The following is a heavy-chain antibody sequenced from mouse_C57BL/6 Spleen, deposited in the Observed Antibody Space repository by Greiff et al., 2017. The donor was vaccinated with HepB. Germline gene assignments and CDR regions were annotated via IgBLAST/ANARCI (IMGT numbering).Heavy chain of an antibody. Sequence: EVQGVESGGGLVKPGGSLKLSCAASGFTFSSYAMSWVRQTPEKRLEWVATISDGGSYTYYPDNVKGRFTISRDNAKNNLYLQMSHLKSEDTAMYYCARGITVVATRYFDVWGTGTTVTVSS. V-gene: IGHV5-4*01. CDR3: ARGITVVATRYFDV. CDR2: ISDGGSYT. J-gene: IGHJ1*03. CDR1: GFTFSSYA. D-gene: IGHD1-1*01.